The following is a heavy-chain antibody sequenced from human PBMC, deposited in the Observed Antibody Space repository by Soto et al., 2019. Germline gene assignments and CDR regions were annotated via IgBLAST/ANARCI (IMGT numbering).Heavy chain of an antibody. D-gene: IGHD6-13*01. CDR3: ARRDGYYHYREV. J-gene: IGHJ6*03. CDR1: GGSISSYY. Sequence: SETLSLTCTVSGGSISSYYWTWIRQPPGKGLEWIGYIYYSGSTNYNPSLKSRLTISLATTKTHVPQQLINVPTADTAVYYCARRDGYYHYREVWGKGTTVTVSS. V-gene: IGHV4-59*08. CDR2: IYYSGST.